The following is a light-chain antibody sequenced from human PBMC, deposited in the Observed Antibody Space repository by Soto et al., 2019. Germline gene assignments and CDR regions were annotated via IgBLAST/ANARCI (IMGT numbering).Light chain of an antibody. Sequence: DIQLTQSPSFVSASVGDIVTISCRASQTVASYLVWYQQKPGKAPKVLITDASKLHSGVPSRFSGSGFGTDFTLTIRGLQPEDIATYYCLQVSSFPRTFGQGTKVEIK. J-gene: IGKJ1*01. CDR2: DAS. V-gene: IGKV1-9*01. CDR3: LQVSSFPRT. CDR1: QTVASY.